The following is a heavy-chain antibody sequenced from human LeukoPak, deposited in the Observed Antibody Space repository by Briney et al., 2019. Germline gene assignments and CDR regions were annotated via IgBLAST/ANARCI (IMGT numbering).Heavy chain of an antibody. D-gene: IGHD3-22*01. J-gene: IGHJ4*02. V-gene: IGHV3-7*01. CDR3: ARDRGWRTSGYYLYHFDY. Sequence: GGSLRLSYAASRFTFSSYAMSWVRQAPGKGLEWVASIKHNGGEKYYVDSVKGRFTISRDNAKNSLYLEMSSLRVEDTAVYYCARDRGWRTSGYYLYHFDYWGQGTLVTFAS. CDR1: RFTFSSYA. CDR2: IKHNGGEK.